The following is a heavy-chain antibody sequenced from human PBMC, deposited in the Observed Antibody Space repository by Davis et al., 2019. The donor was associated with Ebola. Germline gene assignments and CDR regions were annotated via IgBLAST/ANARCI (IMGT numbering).Heavy chain of an antibody. CDR2: INPNSGGT. V-gene: IGHV1-2*06. CDR1: GYTFTGYY. D-gene: IGHD1-1*01. Sequence: ASVKVSCKASGYTFTGYYIHWVRQAPGQGLEWMGRINPNSGGTNYAQKFRGRVTMTRDTSISTAYMELSRLRSDDTAVYYCARAQFPTTSDHWGQGTLVTVSS. CDR3: ARAQFPTTSDH. J-gene: IGHJ4*02.